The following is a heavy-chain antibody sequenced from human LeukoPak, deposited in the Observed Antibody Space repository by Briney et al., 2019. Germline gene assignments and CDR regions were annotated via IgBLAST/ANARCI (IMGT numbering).Heavy chain of an antibody. D-gene: IGHD1-1*01. CDR3: AKKGRWSYYGMDV. CDR1: GFTFSSYS. V-gene: IGHV3-48*01. Sequence: GGSLRLSCAASGFTFSSYSMNWVRQAPGKGLEWVSYISSSSSTIYYADSVKGRFTISRDNAKNSLYLQMNSLRAEDTAVYYCAKKGRWSYYGMDVWGQGTTVTVSS. J-gene: IGHJ6*02. CDR2: ISSSSSTI.